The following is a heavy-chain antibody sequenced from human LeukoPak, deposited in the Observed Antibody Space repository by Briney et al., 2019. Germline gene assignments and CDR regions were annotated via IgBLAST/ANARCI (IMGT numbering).Heavy chain of an antibody. D-gene: IGHD2-2*01. J-gene: IGHJ5*02. V-gene: IGHV4-34*01. CDR2: INHSGST. Sequence: KASETLSLTCAVYGGSFSGYYWSWIRQPPGKGLEWIGEINHSGSTNYNTSLKSRVTISVDTSKNQFSLKLSSVTAADTAVYYCARDALFQLPYGNWFDPWGQGTLVTVSS. CDR3: ARDALFQLPYGNWFDP. CDR1: GGSFSGYY.